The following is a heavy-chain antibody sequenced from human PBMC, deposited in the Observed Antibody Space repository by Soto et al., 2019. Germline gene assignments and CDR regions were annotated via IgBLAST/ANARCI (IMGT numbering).Heavy chain of an antibody. Sequence: EVQLVESGGGLIQPGGSLRLSCAVSGFTVSTNYMSWVRQAPGKGLEWVSGIYSGGSTYYEDSVKGRFTISRDNPKNTLYLQMHSLRAGDTAVYYGARDPYYGLGLYVWGQGTTVTVSS. CDR3: ARDPYYGLGLYV. J-gene: IGHJ6*02. D-gene: IGHD3-10*01. V-gene: IGHV3-53*01. CDR2: IYSGGST. CDR1: GFTVSTNY.